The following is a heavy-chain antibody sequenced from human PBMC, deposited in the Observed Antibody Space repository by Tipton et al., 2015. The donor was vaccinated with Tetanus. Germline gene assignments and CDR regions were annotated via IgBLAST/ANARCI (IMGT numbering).Heavy chain of an antibody. CDR3: ARQLVVVVAATDYYGMDV. J-gene: IGHJ6*02. Sequence: QVQLVQSGAEVKKPGDSVKVSCKASGYTFTGYYMHWERQAPGQGLEWMGWINPHSGGTNYAQKFQGWVTMTRDTSISTAYMELSRLRSDDTAVYYCARQLVVVVAATDYYGMDVWGQGTTVTVSS. CDR1: GYTFTGYY. CDR2: INPHSGGT. V-gene: IGHV1-2*04. D-gene: IGHD2-15*01.